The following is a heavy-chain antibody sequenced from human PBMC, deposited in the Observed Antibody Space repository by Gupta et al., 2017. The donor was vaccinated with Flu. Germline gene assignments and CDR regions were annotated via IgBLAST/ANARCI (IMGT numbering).Heavy chain of an antibody. D-gene: IGHD3-3*01. V-gene: IGHV3-21*01. CDR2: ISTSSTYK. J-gene: IGHJ4*02. CDR3: ARGQDSGGYHTEPVFDY. Sequence: MSLARHAGGEWLGGVSSISTSSTYKYGADSVEGRFTVSRDNGKNSLYLQRNSLGADDTALYFGARGQDSGGYHTEPVFDYWGQGTLVTVSS.